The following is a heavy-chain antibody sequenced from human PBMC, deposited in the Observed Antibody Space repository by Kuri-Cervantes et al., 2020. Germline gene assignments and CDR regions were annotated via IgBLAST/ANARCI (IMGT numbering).Heavy chain of an antibody. CDR2: IYYSGST. V-gene: IGHV4-59*01. D-gene: IGHD2-2*01. CDR3: AREAPAPRYCSSTSCYAGVD. CDR1: GGSISSYY. Sequence: ESLKLSCTVSGGSISSYYWSWIRQPPGKGLEWIGYIYYSGSTNYNPSLKSRVTISVDTSKNQFSLKLSSVTAADTAVYYCAREAPAPRYCSSTSCYAGVDWGQGTLVTVSS. J-gene: IGHJ4*02.